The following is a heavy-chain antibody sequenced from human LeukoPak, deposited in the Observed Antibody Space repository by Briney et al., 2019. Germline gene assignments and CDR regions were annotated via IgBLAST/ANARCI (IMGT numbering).Heavy chain of an antibody. J-gene: IGHJ4*02. D-gene: IGHD6-19*01. CDR1: GFTFRSYG. V-gene: IGHV3-33*06. CDR2: IWSDGNSK. Sequence: PGRSLRLSCAASGFTFRSYGMHWVRQAPGKGLEGVATIWSDGNSKYYGDSVKGRFTISRDNSKNILYLQMNNLRAEDTAVYYCAKDYRSSGWYYFDYWGQGTLVTVSS. CDR3: AKDYRSSGWYYFDY.